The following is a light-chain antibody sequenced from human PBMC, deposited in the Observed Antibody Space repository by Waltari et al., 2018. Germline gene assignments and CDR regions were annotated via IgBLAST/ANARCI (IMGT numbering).Light chain of an antibody. V-gene: IGLV1-44*01. Sequence: QSVLTQPPSASGTPGQRVTFSCSGSSSNIGTSAVNCYQQLPGTAPKLLIYSNTKRPSGVPDRISASKSGTSASLAISGLQSEDEADYYCSTWDASLRGWVFGGGTKLTVL. CDR3: STWDASLRGWV. CDR1: SSNIGTSA. J-gene: IGLJ3*02. CDR2: SNT.